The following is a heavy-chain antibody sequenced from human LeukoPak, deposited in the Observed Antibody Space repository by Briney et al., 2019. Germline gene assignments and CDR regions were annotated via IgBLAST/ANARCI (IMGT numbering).Heavy chain of an antibody. CDR2: IVVGSGNT. D-gene: IGHD3-22*01. CDR3: ARGLRTFDSSGYYLPDAFDI. V-gene: IGHV1-58*02. J-gene: IGHJ3*02. Sequence: SVKVSCKASGFTFTSSAMQWVRQARGQRLEWIGWIVVGSGNTNYAQKFQERVTITRDMSTSTAYMELSSLRSEDTAVYYCARGLRTFDSSGYYLPDAFDIWGQGTMVTVSS. CDR1: GFTFTSSA.